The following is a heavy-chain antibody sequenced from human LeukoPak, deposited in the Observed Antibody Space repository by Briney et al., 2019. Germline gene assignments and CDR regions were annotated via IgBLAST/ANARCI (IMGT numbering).Heavy chain of an antibody. J-gene: IGHJ5*02. CDR3: ARGGRDFWSGYLDWFDP. V-gene: IGHV4-30-2*01. CDR2: IYHSGST. D-gene: IGHD3-3*01. CDR1: GGSISSGGYS. Sequence: KPSQTLSLTCAVSGGSISSGGYSWSWIRQPPGKGLEWIGYIYHSGSTYYNPSLKSRVTISVDRSKNQFSLKLSSVTAADTAVYYCARGGRDFWSGYLDWFDPWGQGTLVTVSS.